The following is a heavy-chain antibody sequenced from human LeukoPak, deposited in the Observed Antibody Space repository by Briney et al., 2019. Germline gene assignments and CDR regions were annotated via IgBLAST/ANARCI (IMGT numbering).Heavy chain of an antibody. V-gene: IGHV3-15*07. J-gene: IGHJ4*02. CDR3: STLTSRGLSDS. Sequence: GSLRLSCAASGFTFTNAWMNWVRQAPGKGLEWVGRIKSKADGETIDYAAPVKGRFTFSRDGSKNMLYLQMNSLKSEDTAVYYCSTLTSRGLSDSWGQGTLVTVSS. D-gene: IGHD1-20*01. CDR1: GFTFTNAW. CDR2: IKSKADGETI.